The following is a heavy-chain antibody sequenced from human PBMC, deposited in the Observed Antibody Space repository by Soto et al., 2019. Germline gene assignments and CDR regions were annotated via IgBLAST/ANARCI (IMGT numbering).Heavy chain of an antibody. CDR1: GGSISSSSYY. CDR3: AIQLPTKYLGYCSSTSCEINDY. J-gene: IGHJ4*02. Sequence: PSETLSLTCTVSGGSISSSSYYWGWIRQPPGKGLEWIGSIYYSGSTYYNPSLKSRVTISVDTSKNQFSLKLSSVTAADTAVYYCAIQLPTKYLGYCSSTSCEINDYWGQGTLVTVSS. CDR2: IYYSGST. V-gene: IGHV4-39*01. D-gene: IGHD2-2*01.